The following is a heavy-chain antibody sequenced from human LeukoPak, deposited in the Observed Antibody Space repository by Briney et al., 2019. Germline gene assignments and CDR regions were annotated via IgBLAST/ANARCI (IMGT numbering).Heavy chain of an antibody. J-gene: IGHJ4*02. Sequence: GGSLRLSCAASGFTFSSYAMSWVREAPARGLEWVSSLRGNGDTFYADSVKGRFTLSRNDSRNTVYLPLNNLRVEDTAVYYCATASWVSNADAVLWGQGTVVTVSS. CDR1: GFTFSSYA. D-gene: IGHD6-19*01. CDR3: ATASWVSNADAVL. V-gene: IGHV3-23*01. CDR2: LRGNGDT.